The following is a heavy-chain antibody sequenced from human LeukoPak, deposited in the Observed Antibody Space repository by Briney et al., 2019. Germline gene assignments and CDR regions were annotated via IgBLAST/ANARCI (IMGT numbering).Heavy chain of an antibody. CDR3: ARQLWFGEFHFDN. CDR2: IYYSGST. V-gene: IGHV4-39*01. CDR1: GGSISSSSYY. J-gene: IGHJ4*02. D-gene: IGHD3-10*01. Sequence: SETLSLTCTVSGGSISSSSYYWGWIRQPPGKGLEWIGNIYYSGSTYYNPSLKSRVTISLDTSKNQFSLKLSSVTAADTAVYYCARQLWFGEFHFDNWGRGTLVTVSS.